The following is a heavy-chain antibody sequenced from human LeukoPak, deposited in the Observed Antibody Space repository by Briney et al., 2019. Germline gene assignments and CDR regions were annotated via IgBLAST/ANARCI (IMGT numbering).Heavy chain of an antibody. CDR1: EFSFNRRG. D-gene: IGHD3-16*01. J-gene: IGHJ6*03. Sequence: GESLRLSCATSEFSFNRRGMNWVRHPPGKGLEWVSYISPRSETIYYAESVKGRFTVSRDDSKDSLYLQMHTLRAEDTAVYYCARIDGPTVFTYYMDLWGKGTTVTVAS. CDR2: ISPRSETI. CDR3: ARIDGPTVFTYYMDL. V-gene: IGHV3-48*04.